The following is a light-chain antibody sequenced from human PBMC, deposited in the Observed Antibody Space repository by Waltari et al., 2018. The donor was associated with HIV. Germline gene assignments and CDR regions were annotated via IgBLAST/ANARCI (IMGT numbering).Light chain of an antibody. Sequence: QSALTQPASVSGSPGQSITISCTGTSSDVGSYNLVSCYQQHPGKAPKLMIYEGSQRPSGVSNRFSGSKSGNTASLTSSGLQAEDEADYYCCSYAGSSTLEVFGGGTKLTVL. J-gene: IGLJ2*01. CDR2: EGS. CDR1: SSDVGSYNL. V-gene: IGLV2-23*01. CDR3: CSYAGSSTLEV.